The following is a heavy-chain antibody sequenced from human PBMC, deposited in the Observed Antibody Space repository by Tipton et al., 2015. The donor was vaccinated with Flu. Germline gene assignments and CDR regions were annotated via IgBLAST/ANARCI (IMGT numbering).Heavy chain of an antibody. CDR3: ARGPLPDSNWYNGLDV. CDR1: GFSFSKYA. D-gene: IGHD6-13*01. CDR2: IGSAGDT. V-gene: IGHV3-13*01. J-gene: IGHJ6*02. Sequence: GSLRLSCAASGFSFSKYAMSWVRQAPGKGLEWVSGIGSAGDTYYLDSVKGRFTISRENAMNSLYLQMNSLRAGDTAVYFCARGPLPDSNWYNGLDVWGQGTTFTVSS.